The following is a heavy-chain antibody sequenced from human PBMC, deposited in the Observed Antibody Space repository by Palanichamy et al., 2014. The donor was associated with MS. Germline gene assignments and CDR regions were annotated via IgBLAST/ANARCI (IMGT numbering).Heavy chain of an antibody. J-gene: IGHJ6*02. Sequence: QVQLVQSGAEVKEPGASVRVSCKASGYTFSSYGISWARQAPGQGLEWMGWISTYNGNTKYAQKFQDRVTMTTDTSTTTAHMDLRSLRSDDSAVYSCARDIGPVPGDYYYGLDVWGQGTTVTVSS. D-gene: IGHD3-10*01. CDR2: ISTYNGNT. CDR3: ARDIGPVPGDYYYGLDV. V-gene: IGHV1-18*04. CDR1: GYTFSSYG.